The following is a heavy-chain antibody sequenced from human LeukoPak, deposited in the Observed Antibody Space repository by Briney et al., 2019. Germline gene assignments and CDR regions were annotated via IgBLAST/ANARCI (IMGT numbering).Heavy chain of an antibody. J-gene: IGHJ4*02. CDR3: AKDGPPTVTRGSFDY. CDR2: ISSDGSRN. CDR1: GFTFSSYG. Sequence: GGSLRLSCAASGFTFSSYGMHWVRHAPGKGLEWVAVISSDGSRNYYANSVKGRFTISRDNSKNTLYLQMNSLRAEDTAVYYCAKDGPPTVTRGSFDYWGQGTLVTVSS. D-gene: IGHD4-11*01. V-gene: IGHV3-30*18.